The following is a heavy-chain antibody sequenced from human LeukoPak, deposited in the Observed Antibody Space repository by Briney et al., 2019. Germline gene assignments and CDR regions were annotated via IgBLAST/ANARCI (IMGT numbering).Heavy chain of an antibody. J-gene: IGHJ6*02. Sequence: GGSLRLSCAASGFTFSTYAMHWVRQAPGKGLEWVAVIWYDGTNKYYADSVKGRFTISRDNSKNTLYLQVNSLRAADTALYYCARDSRGDSSGWYRSNYYYYYGMDVWGQGTTVTVSS. D-gene: IGHD6-19*01. CDR1: GFTFSTYA. CDR3: ARDSRGDSSGWYRSNYYYYYGMDV. CDR2: IWYDGTNK. V-gene: IGHV3-33*08.